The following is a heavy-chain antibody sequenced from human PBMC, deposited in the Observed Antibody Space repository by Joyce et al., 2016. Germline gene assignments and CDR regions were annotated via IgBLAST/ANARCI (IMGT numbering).Heavy chain of an antibody. J-gene: IGHJ4*02. D-gene: IGHD1-26*01. CDR2: IIPVFGTA. CDR1: GGTFSTYA. V-gene: IGHV1-69*12. Sequence: QVQLVQSGAEVRKPGSSVKVSCKASGGTFSTYAITWVRQAPGQSLEWVGGIIPVFGTANYPQKFQGRVTITADEPTTTAYMELRSLRSEDTAVYYCARDAIGGVERPNEFFDHWGQGTLVTVS. CDR3: ARDAIGGVERPNEFFDH.